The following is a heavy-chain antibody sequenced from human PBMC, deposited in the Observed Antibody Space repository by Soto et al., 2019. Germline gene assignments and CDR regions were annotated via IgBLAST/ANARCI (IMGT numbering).Heavy chain of an antibody. CDR1: GGSISSSNW. D-gene: IGHD2-2*01. Sequence: QVQLQESGPGLVKPSGTLSLTCAVSGGSISSSNWWSWVRQPPGKGLEWIGEIYHSGSTNYNPSLKSRVTISVDKSKNQFSLKLSSVTAADTAVYYCARMTGDYCSSTSCHGGPDYWGQGTLVTVSS. CDR3: ARMTGDYCSSTSCHGGPDY. J-gene: IGHJ4*02. V-gene: IGHV4-4*02. CDR2: IYHSGST.